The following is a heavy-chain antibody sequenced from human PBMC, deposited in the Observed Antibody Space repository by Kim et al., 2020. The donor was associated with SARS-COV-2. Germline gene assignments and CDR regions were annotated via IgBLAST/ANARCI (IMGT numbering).Heavy chain of an antibody. CDR3: TRVVEGAAGLCDY. J-gene: IGHJ4*02. D-gene: IGHD1-26*01. CDR1: GFTLTKYW. Sequence: GGSLRLSCAASGFTLTKYWMHWVRQAPGKGLVWVSRISSDGITVNYADSVKGRFTISRDNAKNRLYLQMNSLRADDTAVYYCTRVVEGAAGLCDYWGQGTLVIVSS. V-gene: IGHV3-74*01. CDR2: ISSDGITV.